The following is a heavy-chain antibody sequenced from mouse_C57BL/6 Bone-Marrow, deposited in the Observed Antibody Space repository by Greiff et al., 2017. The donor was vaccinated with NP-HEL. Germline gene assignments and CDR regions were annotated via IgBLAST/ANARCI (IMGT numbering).Heavy chain of an antibody. CDR2: ISSGSSTI. V-gene: IGHV5-17*01. Sequence: EVMLVESGGGLVKPGGSLKLSCAASGFTFSDYGMHWVRQAPEKGLEWVAYISSGSSTIYYADTVKGRFTISRDNAKNTLFLQMTSLRSEDTAMYYCGREDFAWLAYWGQGTLVTVSA. CDR3: GREDFAWLAY. CDR1: GFTFSDYG. J-gene: IGHJ3*01.